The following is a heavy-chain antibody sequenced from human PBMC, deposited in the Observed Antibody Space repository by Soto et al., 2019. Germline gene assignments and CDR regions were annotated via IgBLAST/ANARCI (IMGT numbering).Heavy chain of an antibody. V-gene: IGHV4-31*03. Sequence: SETLSLTCTVSGGSISSGGYYWSWIRQHPGKGLEWIGYIYYSGSTYYNPSLKSRVTISVDTSKNQFSLKLSSVTAADTAVYYCARNFWSGYYSIKDNWFDPWGQGTLVTVSS. CDR1: GGSISSGGYY. CDR3: ARNFWSGYYSIKDNWFDP. CDR2: IYYSGST. D-gene: IGHD3-3*01. J-gene: IGHJ5*02.